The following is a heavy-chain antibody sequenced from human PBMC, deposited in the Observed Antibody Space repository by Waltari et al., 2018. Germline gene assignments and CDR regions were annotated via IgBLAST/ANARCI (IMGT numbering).Heavy chain of an antibody. Sequence: EVQLLESGGDLVQPGGSLRLSCAASGFTFSSYAMSWVRQAPGKGLEWVSAISGRGDSTSYADSVKGRFTISRDNSKNTLFLQVNSLRADDTAVYYCAKDKGQQVTGIGGIYYFDYWGQGTLVTVSS. CDR2: ISGRGDST. D-gene: IGHD2-21*02. V-gene: IGHV3-23*01. CDR1: GFTFSSYA. J-gene: IGHJ4*02. CDR3: AKDKGQQVTGIGGIYYFDY.